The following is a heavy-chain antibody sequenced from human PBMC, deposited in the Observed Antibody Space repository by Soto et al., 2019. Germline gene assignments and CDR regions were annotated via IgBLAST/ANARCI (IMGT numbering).Heavy chain of an antibody. CDR2: INVYNGKT. Sequence: QVQLVQSGGEVKKPGASVKVSCKASGYTFTNYGISWVRQAPGQGLERMGWINVYNGKTKYAQKVQGRVTMTTDTSTSTAYMELSSLRSADTAVYYCARGVGSGSYYNQYNWFDPWGQGTLVTVSS. J-gene: IGHJ5*02. V-gene: IGHV1-18*01. D-gene: IGHD3-10*01. CDR3: ARGVGSGSYYNQYNWFDP. CDR1: GYTFTNYG.